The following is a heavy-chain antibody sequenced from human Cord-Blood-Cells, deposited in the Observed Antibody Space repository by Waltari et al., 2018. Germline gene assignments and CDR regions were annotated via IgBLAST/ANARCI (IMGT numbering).Heavy chain of an antibody. CDR2: INAGNGNT. CDR1: GYTFTSYA. Sequence: QVQLVQSGAEVKKPGASVRVSCKASGYTFTSYASHWVRQATGQRLEWMGWINAGNGNTKYSQRFQGRVTITRDTSASTAYMELSSLRSEDTAVYYCARDGVAAAGTKNAFDIWGQRTMVTVSS. V-gene: IGHV1-3*01. CDR3: ARDGVAAAGTKNAFDI. J-gene: IGHJ3*02. D-gene: IGHD6-13*01.